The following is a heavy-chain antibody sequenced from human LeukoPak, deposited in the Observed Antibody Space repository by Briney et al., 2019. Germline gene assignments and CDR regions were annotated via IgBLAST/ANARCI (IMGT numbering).Heavy chain of an antibody. Sequence: SGGSLRLSCAASGFTFSSYTTNWVRQAPGKGLEWVSSISSSGNAINYADSVKGRFTISRDNANNSLSLQMSSLRAEDTAVYYCARHDVAWNDVYWFDPWGQGTLVTVSS. D-gene: IGHD1-1*01. J-gene: IGHJ5*02. CDR3: ARHDVAWNDVYWFDP. CDR1: GFTFSSYT. V-gene: IGHV3-21*01. CDR2: ISSSGNAI.